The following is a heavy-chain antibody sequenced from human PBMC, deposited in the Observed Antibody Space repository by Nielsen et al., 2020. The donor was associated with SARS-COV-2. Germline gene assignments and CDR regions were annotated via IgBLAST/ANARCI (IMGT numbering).Heavy chain of an antibody. CDR2: TDEYGTII. D-gene: IGHD6-19*01. CDR1: GFTFSNYW. V-gene: IGHV3-74*01. J-gene: IGHJ4*02. CDR3: ASSGWLDY. Sequence: GESLKISCAASGFTFSNYWMHWVRQAPGKGLEWVSRTDEYGTIINYADSVKGRFAISRDNAKNTLYLQMNSLRADDTAMYYCASSGWLDYWGQGTRVTVSS.